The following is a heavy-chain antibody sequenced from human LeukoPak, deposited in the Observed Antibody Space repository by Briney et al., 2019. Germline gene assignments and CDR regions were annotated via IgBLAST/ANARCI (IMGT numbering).Heavy chain of an antibody. V-gene: IGHV3-7*01. CDR1: GFTFSSYW. CDR3: ARGGYGSGSYSAFDY. Sequence: GGSLRLSCAASGFTFSSYWMSWVRQAPGKGLEWVANIKQDGSEKYYVDSVKGRFTISRDNAKNTLYLQMNSLRAEDTAVYYCARGGYGSGSYSAFDYWGQGTLVTVSS. D-gene: IGHD3-10*01. CDR2: IKQDGSEK. J-gene: IGHJ4*02.